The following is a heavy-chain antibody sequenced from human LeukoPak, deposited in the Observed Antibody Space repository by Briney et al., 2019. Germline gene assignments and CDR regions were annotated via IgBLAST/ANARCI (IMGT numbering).Heavy chain of an antibody. Sequence: SETLSLTCAVYGGSFSGYYWSWIRQPPGKGLEWIGEINHSGSTNYNPSLKSRVTTSVDTSKNQFSLKLSSVTAADTAVYYCARSRSRNYYDSSGYYYVWGQGTLVTVSS. CDR1: GGSFSGYY. CDR2: INHSGST. V-gene: IGHV4-34*01. CDR3: ARSRSRNYYDSSGYYYV. J-gene: IGHJ4*02. D-gene: IGHD3-22*01.